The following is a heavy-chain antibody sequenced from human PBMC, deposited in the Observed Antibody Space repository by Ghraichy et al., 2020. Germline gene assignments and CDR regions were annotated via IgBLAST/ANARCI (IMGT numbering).Heavy chain of an antibody. D-gene: IGHD6-13*01. Sequence: GGSLRLSCAATGFTFSTAWLNWVRQAPGKGLEWVGRIKSKTDGGTTDYAAPVKGRFTISRDDSKNTLYLQMNSLKTEDTAVYYCTTDRNNLFGSSWYSAGDYWGLGTLVTVSS. J-gene: IGHJ4*02. V-gene: IGHV3-15*01. CDR3: TTDRNNLFGSSWYSAGDY. CDR2: IKSKTDGGTT. CDR1: GFTFSTAW.